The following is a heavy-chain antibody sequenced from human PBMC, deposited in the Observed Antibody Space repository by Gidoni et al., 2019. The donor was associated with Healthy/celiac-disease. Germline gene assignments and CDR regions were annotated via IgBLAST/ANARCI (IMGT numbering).Heavy chain of an antibody. CDR1: GFAFSSYS. J-gene: IGHJ4*02. Sequence: EVQLVESGGGLVQPGGSLRLSCAASGFAFSSYSMNWVRLAPGKGLEWVSYISSSSSTIYYADSVKGRFTISRDNAKNSLYLQMNSLRAEDTAVYYCAIGILAEQFVPCDYWGQGTLVTVSS. D-gene: IGHD6-6*01. V-gene: IGHV3-48*01. CDR2: ISSSSSTI. CDR3: AIGILAEQFVPCDY.